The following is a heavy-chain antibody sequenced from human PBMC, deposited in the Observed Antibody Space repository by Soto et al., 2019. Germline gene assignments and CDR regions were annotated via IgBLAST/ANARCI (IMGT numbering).Heavy chain of an antibody. D-gene: IGHD2-15*01. CDR2: IYPGDSDT. J-gene: IGHJ5*02. CDR3: AIAAKVVNWFDP. Sequence: GESLKISCKGSGYIFTSYWIGWGRQMPGKGLEGMGIIYPGDSDTRYSPSFQGQVTISADKSSSTAYVQWSSLKASDTAMDYCAIAAKVVNWFDPWGQGTLVTVSS. V-gene: IGHV5-51*01. CDR1: GYIFTSYW.